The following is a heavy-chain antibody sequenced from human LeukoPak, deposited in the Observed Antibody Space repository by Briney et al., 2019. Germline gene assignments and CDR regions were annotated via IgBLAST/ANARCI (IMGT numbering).Heavy chain of an antibody. J-gene: IGHJ5*02. Sequence: GASVKVSCKASGGTFSSYAISWVRQAPGQGLEWMGVIIPMFGTAHYAQKFQGRVTITADKSTSTAYMELSSLRFEDTAVYYCARDYYGSGSYYNWFDPWGQGTLVTVSS. CDR1: GGTFSSYA. CDR2: IIPMFGTA. V-gene: IGHV1-69*06. D-gene: IGHD3-10*01. CDR3: ARDYYGSGSYYNWFDP.